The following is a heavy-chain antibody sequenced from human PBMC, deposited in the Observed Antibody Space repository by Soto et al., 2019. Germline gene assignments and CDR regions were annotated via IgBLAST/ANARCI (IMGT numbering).Heavy chain of an antibody. D-gene: IGHD1-1*01. Sequence: QVQLVESGGGVVQPGRSLRLSCAASGFTFSSYAMHWVRQAPGKGLEWVAAILYDGSNQYYADAVKGRFTISRDNSKKTVYLKRKSWGAGETLGYNCAKEGRVGNGTGTFRRETWFAPWAREPRSPSPQ. CDR1: GFTFSSYA. V-gene: IGHV3-33*06. J-gene: IGHJ5*02. CDR2: ILYDGSNQ. CDR3: AKEGRVGNGTGTFRRETWFAP.